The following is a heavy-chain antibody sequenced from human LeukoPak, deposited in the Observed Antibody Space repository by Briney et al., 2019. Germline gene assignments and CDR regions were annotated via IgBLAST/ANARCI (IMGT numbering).Heavy chain of an antibody. CDR1: GYSFINYG. J-gene: IGHJ6*02. CDR2: ITTYTGDT. D-gene: IGHD2-21*01. V-gene: IGHV1-18*01. CDR3: ARDVEIVSYYGMDV. Sequence: GASVKVSCKASGYSFINYGINWVRQDPGQGLEWMGWITTYTGDTNYAQKFQGRVTMTTDASTSTVYMELRSLRSDDTAVYYCARDVEIVSYYGMDVWGQGTTVTVSS.